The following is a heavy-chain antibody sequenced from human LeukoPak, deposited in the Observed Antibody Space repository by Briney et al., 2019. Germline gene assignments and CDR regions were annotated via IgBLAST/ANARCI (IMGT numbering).Heavy chain of an antibody. V-gene: IGHV1-2*06. CDR1: GYTFTGYH. CDR3: ARDHRIAVAEYYFDY. Sequence: ASVKVSCKASGYTFTGYHMHWVRQAPGQGLDWMGRINPNSGDTNYAQKFQGRGTMTRDTSISTVYMELSSLRSEDTAVYYCARDHRIAVAEYYFDYWGQGTLVTVSS. J-gene: IGHJ4*02. D-gene: IGHD6-19*01. CDR2: INPNSGDT.